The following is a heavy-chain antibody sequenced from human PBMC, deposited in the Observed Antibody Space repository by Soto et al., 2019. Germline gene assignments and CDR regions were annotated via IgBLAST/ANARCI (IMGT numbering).Heavy chain of an antibody. CDR2: ISSSGSTI. D-gene: IGHD3-16*02. Sequence: GSLRLSCAASGFTFSDYYMSWIRQAPGKGLEWVSYISSSGSTIYYADSVKGRFTISRDNAKNSLYLQMNSLRAEDTAVYYCARDSMITFGGVIDGFDYWGQGTLVTVSS. V-gene: IGHV3-11*01. CDR1: GFTFSDYY. CDR3: ARDSMITFGGVIDGFDY. J-gene: IGHJ4*02.